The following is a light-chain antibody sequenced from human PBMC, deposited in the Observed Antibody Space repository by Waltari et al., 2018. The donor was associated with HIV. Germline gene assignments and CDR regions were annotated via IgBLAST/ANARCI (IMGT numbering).Light chain of an antibody. CDR3: AAWDDSLNGPGVV. J-gene: IGLJ2*01. CDR1: SSNIGSNT. CDR2: SNN. Sequence: QSVLTQPPSASGTPGQRVTISCSGSSSNIGSNTVNWYQQLPGTAPKLLIYSNNQLPSGVPDRFSGSKSGTSASLAISGLQSEDDADYYCAAWDDSLNGPGVVFGGGTKLTVL. V-gene: IGLV1-44*01.